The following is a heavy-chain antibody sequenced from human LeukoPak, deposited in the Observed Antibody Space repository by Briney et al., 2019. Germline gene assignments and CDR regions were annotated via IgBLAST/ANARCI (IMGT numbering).Heavy chain of an antibody. Sequence: SETLSLTCTVSGGSISSSTYFWGWVRQPPGKGLEWFGSIYYSGTTYYSPSLKSRVSMSVDTSKNQFSLKLTSVTAADTAVYYCARKYGSSSPHYWGQGTLVTVSS. CDR2: IYYSGTT. CDR1: GGSISSSTYF. J-gene: IGHJ4*02. D-gene: IGHD6-6*01. V-gene: IGHV4-39*07. CDR3: ARKYGSSSPHY.